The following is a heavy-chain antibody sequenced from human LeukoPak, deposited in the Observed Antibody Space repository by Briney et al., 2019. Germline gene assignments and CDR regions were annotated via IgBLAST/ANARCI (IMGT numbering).Heavy chain of an antibody. D-gene: IGHD6-6*01. CDR3: ANKAARHPTYFDY. V-gene: IGHV3-23*01. J-gene: IGHJ4*02. Sequence: PGGSLRLSCAASGFTFSNYAMSWVRQAPGKGLEWVSAISGSGGSTYYADSVKGRFTISRDNSKNTLYLQMNSLRAEDTAVYYCANKAARHPTYFDYWGQGTLVTVSS. CDR2: ISGSGGST. CDR1: GFTFSNYA.